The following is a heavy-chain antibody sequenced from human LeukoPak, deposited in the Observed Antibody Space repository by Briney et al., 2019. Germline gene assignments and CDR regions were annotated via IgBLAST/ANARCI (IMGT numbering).Heavy chain of an antibody. Sequence: GGSLRLSCAASGFTFSSYAMHWVRQAPGKGLEWVAVISYDGSIKYYADSVKGRFTISRDNSKNTLYLQMNSLRAEDTAVYYCANLKQLTSFDYWGQGTLVTVSS. CDR1: GFTFSSYA. CDR2: ISYDGSIK. J-gene: IGHJ4*02. CDR3: ANLKQLTSFDY. D-gene: IGHD6-13*01. V-gene: IGHV3-30*04.